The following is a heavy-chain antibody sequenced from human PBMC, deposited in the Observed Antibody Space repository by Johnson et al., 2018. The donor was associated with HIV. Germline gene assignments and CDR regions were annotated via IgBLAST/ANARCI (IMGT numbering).Heavy chain of an antibody. CDR2: IRYDGSNK. CDR3: AKAQTSHSAFDI. CDR1: GFNFSSYG. V-gene: IGHV3-30*02. Sequence: QMQLVESGGGVVQPGGSLRLSCVASGFNFSSYGMHWVRQAPGKGLEWVAFIRYDGSNKYYADSVKGRFTISRDNSKNTLYLQMNSLRAEDTAVYYCAKAQTSHSAFDIWGQGTMVTVSS. D-gene: IGHD1/OR15-1a*01. J-gene: IGHJ3*02.